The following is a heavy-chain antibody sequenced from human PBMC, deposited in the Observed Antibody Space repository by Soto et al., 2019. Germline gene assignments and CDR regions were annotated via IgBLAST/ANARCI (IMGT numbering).Heavy chain of an antibody. CDR1: GFTFSSYA. Sequence: GGSLRLSCAASGFTFSSYAMHWVRQAPGKGLEWVAVISYDGSNKYYADSVKGRFTISRDNAKNTLYLQMNSLRAEDTALYYCARGFYYYCCGPQDLHAFCRLRYLD. J-gene: IGHJ4*03. D-gene: IGHD3-10*01. V-gene: IGHV3-30-3*01. CDR3: ARGFYYYCCGPQDLHAFCRLRYLD. CDR2: ISYDGSNK.